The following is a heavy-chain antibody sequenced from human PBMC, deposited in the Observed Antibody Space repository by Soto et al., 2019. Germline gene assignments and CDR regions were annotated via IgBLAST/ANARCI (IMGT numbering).Heavy chain of an antibody. D-gene: IGHD3-22*01. V-gene: IGHV4-59*01. CDR1: GGSISSYF. CDR2: ISHSGNT. J-gene: IGHJ3*02. Sequence: QVQLQESGPGLVKPSETLSLTCTVSGGSISSYFWHWIRQSPGKKLEWSGYISHSGNTKYNPSLQSRVTISVDTSKPQFSLELSSVTAADTAVYYCAREVLYKSDSSGYCDAFDMWGQGTLVTVSS. CDR3: AREVLYKSDSSGYCDAFDM.